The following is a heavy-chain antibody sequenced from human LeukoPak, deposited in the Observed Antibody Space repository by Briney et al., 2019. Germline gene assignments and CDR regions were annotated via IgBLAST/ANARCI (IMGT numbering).Heavy chain of an antibody. D-gene: IGHD2-15*01. Sequence: GGSLRLSCAASGFTFSSYGMHWVRQAPGKGLEWVAFIRYDGSNKYYADSVKGRFTISRDNAKNSLYLQMNSLRAEDTAVYYCARAIVVVRYYYYMDVWGKGTTVTVSS. CDR1: GFTFSSYG. V-gene: IGHV3-30*02. CDR2: IRYDGSNK. J-gene: IGHJ6*03. CDR3: ARAIVVVRYYYYMDV.